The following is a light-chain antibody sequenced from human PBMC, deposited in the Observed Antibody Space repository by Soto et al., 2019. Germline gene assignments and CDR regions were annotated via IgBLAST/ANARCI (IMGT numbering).Light chain of an antibody. J-gene: IGKJ4*01. CDR2: DAT. Sequence: EIVMTQSPATLSESPGERVTPSCRASQSISSNLAWYQQKPGQPPRLLIYDATSRATGIPSRFSGSGSGTDFTLTITSLQSEDFAVYFCQQYHDWPPLTFGGGTKVEIK. CDR3: QQYHDWPPLT. V-gene: IGKV3D-15*01. CDR1: QSISSN.